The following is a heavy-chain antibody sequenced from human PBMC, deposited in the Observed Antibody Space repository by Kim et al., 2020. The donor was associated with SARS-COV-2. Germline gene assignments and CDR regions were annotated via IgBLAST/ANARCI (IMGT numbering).Heavy chain of an antibody. Sequence: SETLSLTCAVYGGSFSGYYWSWIRQPPGKGLEWIGEINHSGSTNYNPSLKSRVTISVDTSKNQFSLKLSSVTAADTAVYYCARGIPRPRIVVVMNYFDYWGQGTLVTVSS. CDR3: ARGIPRPRIVVVMNYFDY. CDR2: INHSGST. J-gene: IGHJ4*02. D-gene: IGHD3-22*01. V-gene: IGHV4-34*01. CDR1: GGSFSGYY.